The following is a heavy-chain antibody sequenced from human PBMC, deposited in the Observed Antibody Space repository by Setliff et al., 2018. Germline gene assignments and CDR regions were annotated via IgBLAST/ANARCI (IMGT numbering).Heavy chain of an antibody. D-gene: IGHD6-19*01. CDR3: ARATRDSDGWYYEYSWFDP. CDR2: ISTDDGDT. V-gene: IGHV1-18*01. CDR1: GYTFTTHG. Sequence: ASVKVSCKASGYTFTTHGISWVRQAPGQGLEWMGWISTDDGDTNFAQKFQGRVTLTTDTSTGTAYMELRSLTFDDTAVYYCARATRDSDGWYYEYSWFDPWGQGTLVTVSS. J-gene: IGHJ5*02.